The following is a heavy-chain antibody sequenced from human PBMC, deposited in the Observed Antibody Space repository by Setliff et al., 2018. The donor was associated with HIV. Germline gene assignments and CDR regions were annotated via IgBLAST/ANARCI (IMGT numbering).Heavy chain of an antibody. Sequence: GASVKVSCKASGYTFTSYAMHWVRQAPGQRFAWMGWINVGNGNIRYSQKFQGRVAITRDTSASTAYMELSSLGSEDTAAYYCARGYYNSGNYFEYWGQGTLVTVSS. CDR2: INVGNGNI. J-gene: IGHJ4*02. CDR3: ARGYYNSGNYFEY. V-gene: IGHV1-3*01. D-gene: IGHD1-20*01. CDR1: GYTFTSYA.